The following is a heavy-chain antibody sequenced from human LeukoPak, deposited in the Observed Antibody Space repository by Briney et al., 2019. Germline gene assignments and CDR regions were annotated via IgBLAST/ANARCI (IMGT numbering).Heavy chain of an antibody. J-gene: IGHJ4*02. CDR2: LYYSGST. CDR1: GGSISSNNYY. V-gene: IGHV4-39*07. Sequence: SETLPLTCTVSGGSISSNNYYWGWIRQPPGTGLEWIGSLYYSGSTYYNPSLKSRVTISVDTSKNQFSLKLSSVTAADTAVYYCASIPARITGTSDLDYWGQGTLVTVSS. D-gene: IGHD1-20*01. CDR3: ASIPARITGTSDLDY.